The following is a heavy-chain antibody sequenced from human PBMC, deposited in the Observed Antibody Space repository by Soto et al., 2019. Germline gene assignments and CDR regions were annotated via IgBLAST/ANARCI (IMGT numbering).Heavy chain of an antibody. CDR3: ARVIAAGGFGY. V-gene: IGHV1-18*04. Sequence: ASVKVSCKTSGYTFSTYGVTWVRRAPGQGLEWMGWLSTYNGNTKYSQKFQGRLSLTTDTSTSTAYMELRTLRSDDTAVYYCARVIAAGGFGYCGQGTLVTVSS. D-gene: IGHD6-25*01. CDR1: GYTFSTYG. J-gene: IGHJ4*02. CDR2: LSTYNGNT.